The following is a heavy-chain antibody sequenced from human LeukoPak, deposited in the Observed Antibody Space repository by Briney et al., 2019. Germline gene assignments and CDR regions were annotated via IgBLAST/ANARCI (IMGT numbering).Heavy chain of an antibody. CDR3: AKCMSATGVCLNFDS. V-gene: IGHV3-23*01. Sequence: GGSLRLSCEASGFTFLNYAMSWVRQAPGKGLQWVSGISGRDDTTYYTDSPEGSTYYTNSAEGRFTISRDNSKNTVYLQIDSLGVEDTAVYYCAKCMSATGVCLNFDSWGQGILVTVSS. J-gene: IGHJ4*02. D-gene: IGHD2-21*02. CDR1: GFTFLNYA. CDR2: ISGRDDTTYYTDSPEGST.